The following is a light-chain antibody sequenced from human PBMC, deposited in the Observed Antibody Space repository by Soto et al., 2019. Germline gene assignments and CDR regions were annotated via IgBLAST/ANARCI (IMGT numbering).Light chain of an antibody. CDR2: GAS. V-gene: IGKV3-15*01. Sequence: EIVLTQSPGSLSLSPGERATLSCRASQSFSSSYLAWYQQKPGQAPRLLIYGASTRATGIPATFSGSGSGTEFTLTISSLQSEDFAVYYCQQYNNWPRTFGQGTKVDIK. CDR1: QSFSSSY. J-gene: IGKJ1*01. CDR3: QQYNNWPRT.